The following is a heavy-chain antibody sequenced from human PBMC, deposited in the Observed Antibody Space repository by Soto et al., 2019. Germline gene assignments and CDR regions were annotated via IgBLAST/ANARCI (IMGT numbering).Heavy chain of an antibody. Sequence: ASVKVSCKASGGTFSSYTISWVRQAPGQGLEWMGRIIPILGIANYAQKFQGRVTITADKSTSTAYMELSSLRSEDTAVYYCARGGYCSGGSCSPVGAFDIWGQGTMVTVSS. CDR2: IIPILGIA. V-gene: IGHV1-69*02. CDR3: ARGGYCSGGSCSPVGAFDI. D-gene: IGHD2-15*01. J-gene: IGHJ3*02. CDR1: GGTFSSYT.